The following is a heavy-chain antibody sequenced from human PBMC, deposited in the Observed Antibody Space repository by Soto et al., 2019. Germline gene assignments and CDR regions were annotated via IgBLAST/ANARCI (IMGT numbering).Heavy chain of an antibody. CDR3: ARADITGTTSAAFDI. V-gene: IGHV1-3*01. J-gene: IGHJ3*02. CDR2: INAGNGNT. D-gene: IGHD1-20*01. CDR1: GYTFTSYA. Sequence: ASVKVSCKASGYTFTSYAMHWVRQAHGQRLEWMGWINAGNGNTKYSQKFQGRVTITRDTSASTAYMELSSLRSEDTAVYYCARADITGTTSAAFDIWGQGTMVTVS.